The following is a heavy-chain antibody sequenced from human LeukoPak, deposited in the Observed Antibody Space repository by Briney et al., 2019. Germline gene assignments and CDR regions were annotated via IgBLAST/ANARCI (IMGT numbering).Heavy chain of an antibody. Sequence: GGSLRLSCAASGFTVSSNYMSWVRQAPGKGLEWVSSISSGSIHIYYADSVQGRFTISKDNAKNSLYLQMNGLRAEDTAVYYCATTPGGDSSGYYPWYFDLWGRGTLVTVSS. V-gene: IGHV3-21*01. D-gene: IGHD3-22*01. CDR1: GFTVSSNY. CDR3: ATTPGGDSSGYYPWYFDL. CDR2: ISSGSIHI. J-gene: IGHJ2*01.